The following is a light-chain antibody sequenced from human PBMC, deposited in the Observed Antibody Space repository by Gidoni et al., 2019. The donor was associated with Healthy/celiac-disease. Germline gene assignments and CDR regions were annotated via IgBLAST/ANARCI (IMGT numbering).Light chain of an antibody. Sequence: IQMPKSPSTLSASVGDRFTITCRASQSISSWLAWYQQKPGKAPKLLIYKASSLESGVPSRFSGSGSGTEFTLTISSLQPDDFATYYCQQYNSYSKTFGQGTKVEIK. J-gene: IGKJ1*01. V-gene: IGKV1-5*03. CDR1: QSISSW. CDR2: KAS. CDR3: QQYNSYSKT.